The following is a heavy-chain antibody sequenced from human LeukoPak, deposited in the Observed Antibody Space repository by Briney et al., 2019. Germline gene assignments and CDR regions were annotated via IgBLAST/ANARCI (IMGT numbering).Heavy chain of an antibody. CDR3: ARDQGYYDSPFDY. CDR1: GGSISSYY. J-gene: IGHJ4*02. Sequence: SETLSLTCTVSGGSISSYYWSWLRQPAGKGLEWIGRIYTSGSTNYNPSLKSRVTISVDTSKNQFSLKLSCLTAADTAVYYCARDQGYYDSPFDYWGQGTLVTVSS. V-gene: IGHV4-4*07. CDR2: IYTSGST. D-gene: IGHD3-22*01.